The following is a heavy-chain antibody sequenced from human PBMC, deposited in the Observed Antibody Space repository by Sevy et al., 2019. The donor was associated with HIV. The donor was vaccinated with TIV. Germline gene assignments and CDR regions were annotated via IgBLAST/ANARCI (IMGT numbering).Heavy chain of an antibody. CDR2: IYHSGST. CDR1: GGSISSGGYS. D-gene: IGHD3-10*01. CDR3: ARGAMVRGVTIFDY. V-gene: IGHV4-30-2*01. Sequence: SETLSLTCAVSGGSISSGGYSWSWIRQPPGKGLEWTGYIYHSGSTYYNPSLKSRVTISVDRSKNQFSLKLSSVTAADTAVYYCARGAMVRGVTIFDYWGQGTLVTVSS. J-gene: IGHJ4*02.